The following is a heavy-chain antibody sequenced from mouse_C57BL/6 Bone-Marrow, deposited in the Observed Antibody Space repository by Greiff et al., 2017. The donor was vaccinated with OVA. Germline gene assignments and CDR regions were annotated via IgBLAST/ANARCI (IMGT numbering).Heavy chain of an antibody. V-gene: IGHV5-12*01. Sequence: EVLLVESGGGLVQPGGSLKLSCAASGFTFSDYYMYWVRQTPEKRLAWVAYLSNGGGSTYYPDTVKGRFTISRDNAKNTLYLQMSRLKSEDTAMYYCARPLLYYGSSYGCAYWGQGTLVTVSA. CDR1: GFTFSDYY. J-gene: IGHJ3*01. CDR3: ARPLLYYGSSYGCAY. D-gene: IGHD1-1*01. CDR2: LSNGGGST.